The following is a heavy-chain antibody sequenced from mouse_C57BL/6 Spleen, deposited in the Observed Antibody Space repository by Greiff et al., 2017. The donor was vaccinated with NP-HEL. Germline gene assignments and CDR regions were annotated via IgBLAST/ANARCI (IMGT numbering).Heavy chain of an antibody. CDR2: IYPGDGDT. Sequence: QVQLKQSGPELVKPGASVKISCKASGYAFSSPWMNWVKQRPGKGLEWIGRIYPGDGDTNYNGKFKGKATLTADKSSSTAYMQLSSLTSEDSAVYFCARSEGYDYDDWGQGTLVTVSA. V-gene: IGHV1-82*01. J-gene: IGHJ3*01. CDR1: GYAFSSPW. D-gene: IGHD2-4*01. CDR3: ARSEGYDYDD.